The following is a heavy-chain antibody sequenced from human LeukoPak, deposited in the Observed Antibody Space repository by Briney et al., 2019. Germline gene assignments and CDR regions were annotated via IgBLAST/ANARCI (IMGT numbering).Heavy chain of an antibody. V-gene: IGHV4-34*01. CDR3: AREGYCSSTSCYPRGGGYDY. D-gene: IGHD2-2*01. CDR1: GGSFSGYY. Sequence: SETLSLTCAVYGGSFSGYYWSWIRQPPGKGLEWSGEINHSGSTNYNPSLKSRVTISVDTSKNQFSLKLSSVTAADTAVYYCAREGYCSSTSCYPRGGGYDYWGQGTLVTVSS. CDR2: INHSGST. J-gene: IGHJ4*01.